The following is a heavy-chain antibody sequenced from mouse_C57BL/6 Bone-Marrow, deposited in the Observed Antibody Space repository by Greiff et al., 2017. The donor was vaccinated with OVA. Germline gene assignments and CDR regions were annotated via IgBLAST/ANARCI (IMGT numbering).Heavy chain of an antibody. Sequence: QVQLQQPGAELVKPGASVKMSCKASGYTFTSYWITWVKQRPGQGLEGIGDIYPGSGSTNYNEKFKSKATLTVDTSSSTAYMQLSSLTSEDSAVYYCARDSITTNPWFAYWGQGTLVTVSA. CDR1: GYTFTSYW. CDR2: IYPGSGST. V-gene: IGHV1-55*01. CDR3: ARDSITTNPWFAY. D-gene: IGHD1-1*01. J-gene: IGHJ3*01.